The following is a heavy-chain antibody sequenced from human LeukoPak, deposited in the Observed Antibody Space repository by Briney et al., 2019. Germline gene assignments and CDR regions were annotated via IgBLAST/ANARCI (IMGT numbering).Heavy chain of an antibody. Sequence: PSETLSLTCTVSGYSISSGYYWGWIRQPPGKGLEWIGSIYHSGSTYYNPSLKSRVTISVDTSKNQFSLKLSSVTAADTAVYYCARKVGAYRYWGQGTLVTVSS. CDR2: IYHSGST. CDR1: GYSISSGYY. D-gene: IGHD1-26*01. J-gene: IGHJ4*02. V-gene: IGHV4-38-2*02. CDR3: ARKVGAYRY.